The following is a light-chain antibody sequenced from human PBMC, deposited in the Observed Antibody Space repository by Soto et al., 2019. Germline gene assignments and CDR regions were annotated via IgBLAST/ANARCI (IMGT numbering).Light chain of an antibody. CDR1: SGHSSNV. Sequence: QSVLTQSPSASASLGASVKLTCTLSSGHSSNVIAWHQQQPERGPRYLMKVNSDGSHTKGDGIPDRFSGSSSGTERYLTISGLQSEDEADYYCQTWSAGVRVFGGGTKLTVL. J-gene: IGLJ3*02. V-gene: IGLV4-69*01. CDR3: QTWSAGVRV. CDR2: VNSDGSH.